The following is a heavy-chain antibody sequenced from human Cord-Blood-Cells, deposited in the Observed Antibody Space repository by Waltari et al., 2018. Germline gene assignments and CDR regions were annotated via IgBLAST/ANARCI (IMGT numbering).Heavy chain of an antibody. V-gene: IGHV4-34*01. CDR1: GGSFSGYY. D-gene: IGHD1-26*01. Sequence: QVQLQQWGAGLLKPSETLSLTCAVYGGSFSGYYWSWIPPPPGKGLDGIWEINHSGSNNYNPALKSRVTISVDTAKNQFSLELGSVTAADTAVYYWARDIVGANDAFDIWGQGTMVTVSS. CDR3: ARDIVGANDAFDI. J-gene: IGHJ3*02. CDR2: INHSGSN.